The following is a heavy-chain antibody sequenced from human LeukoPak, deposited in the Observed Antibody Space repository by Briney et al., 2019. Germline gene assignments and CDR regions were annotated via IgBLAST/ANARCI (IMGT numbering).Heavy chain of an antibody. CDR1: GGSISSYY. J-gene: IGHJ4*02. CDR3: ARRNVPKHYFDY. CDR2: IYYSGST. V-gene: IGHV4-59*01. Sequence: PSETLSLTCTVSGGSISSYYWSWIRQPPGKGLEWIGYIYYSGSTNYNPSLKSRVTISVDTSKNQFSLKLSSVTAADTAVYYCARRNVPKHYFDYWRQGTLVTVSS.